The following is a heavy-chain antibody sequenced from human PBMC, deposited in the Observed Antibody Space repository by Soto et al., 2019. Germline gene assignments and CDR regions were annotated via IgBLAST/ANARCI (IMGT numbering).Heavy chain of an antibody. CDR3: ARYLNTAGWFDP. CDR2: ISYSGST. Sequence: KASETLSLTCSVSGGPISIGGYFWSWIRQHPGKGLEWIGYISYSGSTYYNPSLKSRLTISVDTSKNQFSLQLRSVTAADTALYHCARYLNTAGWFDPWGQGTLVTVSS. V-gene: IGHV4-31*02. CDR1: GGPISIGGYF. D-gene: IGHD2-2*01. J-gene: IGHJ5*02.